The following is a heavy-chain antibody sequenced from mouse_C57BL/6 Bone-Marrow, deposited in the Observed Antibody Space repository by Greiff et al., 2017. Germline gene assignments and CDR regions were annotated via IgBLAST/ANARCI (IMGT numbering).Heavy chain of an antibody. CDR2: IWWGADK. Sequence: QVTLKVSGPGILQPSQTLSLTCSFSGFSLSTFGMGVGWIRQPSGKGLEWLAHIWWGADKYSDPALKRRLTLSKDTSKNQVFLKIANVDTADTATYYCARMTTVVATNFDVWGTGTTVTVSS. D-gene: IGHD1-1*01. CDR1: GFSLSTFGMG. CDR3: ARMTTVVATNFDV. V-gene: IGHV8-8*01. J-gene: IGHJ1*03.